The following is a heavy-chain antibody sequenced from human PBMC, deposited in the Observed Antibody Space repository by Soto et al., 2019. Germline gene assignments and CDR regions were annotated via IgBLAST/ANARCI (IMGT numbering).Heavy chain of an antibody. CDR1: GYTFTSYY. CDR3: GRRSVMSSGSYYTISYYFDY. J-gene: IGHJ4*02. V-gene: IGHV1-46*03. Sequence: ASVKVSCKASGYTFTSYYMHWVRQAPGQGLERMGIINPNGGSTTYAQKFQGRVTMTRDTSTSTVFMELSSLRSEDTAVYYCGRRSVMSSGSYYTISYYFDYWGQGTLVTVSS. D-gene: IGHD3-10*01. CDR2: INPNGGST.